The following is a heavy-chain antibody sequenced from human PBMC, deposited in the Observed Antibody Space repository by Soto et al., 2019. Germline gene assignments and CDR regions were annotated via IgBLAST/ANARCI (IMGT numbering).Heavy chain of an antibody. J-gene: IGHJ4*02. Sequence: GGSLRLSCAASGFTFSSYAMSWVRQAPGKGLEWVSAISGSGGSTYYADSVKGRFTISRDNSKNTLYLQMNSLRAEDTAVYYCAKANRPSTVTTALYWGQGTLVTVSS. CDR1: GFTFSSYA. V-gene: IGHV3-23*01. CDR3: AKANRPSTVTTALY. CDR2: ISGSGGST. D-gene: IGHD4-17*01.